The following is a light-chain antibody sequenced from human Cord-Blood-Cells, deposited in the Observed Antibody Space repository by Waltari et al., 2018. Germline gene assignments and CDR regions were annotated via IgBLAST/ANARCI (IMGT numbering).Light chain of an antibody. J-gene: IGKJ4*01. V-gene: IGKV3-15*01. CDR3: QQYNNWPPLT. CDR1: PSVSSN. Sequence: EIVMTQSPATLSVSPGERATLSCRASPSVSSNLAWYQQKPSQAPRLLIYGASTRATGIPARFSGSGSGPEFTLTISSLQSEDFAVYYCQQYNNWPPLTFGGGTKVEIK. CDR2: GAS.